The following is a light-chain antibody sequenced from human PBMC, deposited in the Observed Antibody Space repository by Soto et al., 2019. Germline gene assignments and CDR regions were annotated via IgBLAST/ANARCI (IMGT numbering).Light chain of an antibody. CDR3: SSYTSNTPYV. J-gene: IGLJ1*01. CDR2: QVS. CDR1: SSDVGGYNS. Sequence: QSALTQPASVSGSPGQSISISCTGSSSDVGGYNSVSWYQQHPGKAPKLMIYQVSYRPSGVSNRSSGSKSGNTASLTISGVQSEDEADNYSSSYTSNTPYVLGSGTKVTVL. V-gene: IGLV2-14*01.